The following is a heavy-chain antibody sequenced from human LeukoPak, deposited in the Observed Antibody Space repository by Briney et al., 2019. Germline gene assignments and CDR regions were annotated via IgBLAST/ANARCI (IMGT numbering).Heavy chain of an antibody. J-gene: IGHJ4*02. V-gene: IGHV1-69*04. CDR3: ATTNDGGGYQWGDFFDF. D-gene: IGHD3-22*01. CDR1: GGTSNSHA. Sequence: ASVKVSCKASGGTSNSHAIIWVRQAPGQGLEWMGRIIPNLGTTNRAQNFQDRVTLTADKSTNTAYMELTSLTSDDTAVYYCATTNDGGGYQWGDFFDFWGQGTLVPVSS. CDR2: IIPNLGTT.